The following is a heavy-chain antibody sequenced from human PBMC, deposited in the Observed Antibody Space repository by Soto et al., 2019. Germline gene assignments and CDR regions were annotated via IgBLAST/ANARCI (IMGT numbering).Heavy chain of an antibody. D-gene: IGHD3-16*01. Sequence: SETLSLTCTVSGGSVSSGSYYWSWIRQLPGKGLEWIGYIYYSGSTNYNPSLKSRVTISVDTSKNQFSLKLSSVTAADTAVYYCAGEHTFGGGTGAGGWFDPWGQGTLVTVSS. CDR3: AGEHTFGGGTGAGGWFDP. CDR2: IYYSGST. V-gene: IGHV4-61*01. J-gene: IGHJ5*02. CDR1: GGSVSSGSYY.